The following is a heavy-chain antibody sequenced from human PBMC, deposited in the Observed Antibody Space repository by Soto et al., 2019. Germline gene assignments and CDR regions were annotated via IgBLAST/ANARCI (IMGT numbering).Heavy chain of an antibody. CDR3: AKVTGDYFDS. V-gene: IGHV4-59*01. Sequence: PSETLSLTCTVSGGSISSYYWSWVRQPPGKGLEWIGYMYFSGSTNYNPSLKSRVTISVQTSKNHFSLKLTSVTAADTAVYYCAKVTGDYFDSWGQGILVTVSS. CDR2: MYFSGST. J-gene: IGHJ4*02. CDR1: GGSISSYY. D-gene: IGHD5-18*01.